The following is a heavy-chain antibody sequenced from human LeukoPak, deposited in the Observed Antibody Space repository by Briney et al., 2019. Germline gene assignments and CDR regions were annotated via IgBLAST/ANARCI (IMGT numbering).Heavy chain of an antibody. CDR1: GYTFTSYD. CDR2: MNPNSGNT. D-gene: IGHD5-18*01. CDR3: ARGFVDTAMSGY. Sequence: ASVKVSCKASGYTFTSYDINWVRQAPGQGLEWMGWMNPNSGNTGYAQKFQGRVTMTRNTSISTAYMELSSLRSEDTAVYYCARGFVDTAMSGYWGQGTLVTVSS. V-gene: IGHV1-8*01. J-gene: IGHJ4*02.